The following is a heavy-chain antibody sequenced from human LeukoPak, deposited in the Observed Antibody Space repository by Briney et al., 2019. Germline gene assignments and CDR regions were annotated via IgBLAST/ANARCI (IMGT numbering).Heavy chain of an antibody. J-gene: IGHJ4*02. V-gene: IGHV1-18*01. CDR2: ISAYNGNT. CDR3: ARDLSLRRVGYSYGYHPPFGY. CDR1: GYTFTSYG. D-gene: IGHD5-18*01. Sequence: ASVKVSCKASGYTFTSYGISWVRQAPGQGLEWMGWISAYNGNTNYAQKLPGRVTMTTDTSTSTAYMELRSLRSDDTAVYYCARDLSLRRVGYSYGYHPPFGYWGQGTLVTVSS.